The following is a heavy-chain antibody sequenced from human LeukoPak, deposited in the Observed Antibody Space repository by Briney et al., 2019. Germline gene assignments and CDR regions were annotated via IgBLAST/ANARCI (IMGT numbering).Heavy chain of an antibody. CDR1: GGSFSGYY. D-gene: IGHD6-6*01. J-gene: IGHJ4*02. Sequence: SETLSLTCTVYGGSFSGYYWSWIRQPPGKGLEWIGEIDHSGSTNYNPSLKSRATISVDTSKNQFSLKLSSVTAADTAVYYCARASRGMAARGLDYWGQGTLVTVSS. V-gene: IGHV4-34*01. CDR2: IDHSGST. CDR3: ARASRGMAARGLDY.